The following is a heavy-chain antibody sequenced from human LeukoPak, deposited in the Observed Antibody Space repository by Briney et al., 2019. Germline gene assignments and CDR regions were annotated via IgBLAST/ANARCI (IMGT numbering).Heavy chain of an antibody. Sequence: PRASVKVSCKASGYTFTSYGISWVRQAPGQGLEWMGWISAYNGNTNYAQKLQGRVTMTTDTSTSTAYMELRSLRSDDTAVYYCARDHLLDCSSTSCEDYYGMDVWGQGTTVTVSS. CDR3: ARDHLLDCSSTSCEDYYGMDV. D-gene: IGHD2-2*01. CDR1: GYTFTSYG. V-gene: IGHV1-18*01. CDR2: ISAYNGNT. J-gene: IGHJ6*02.